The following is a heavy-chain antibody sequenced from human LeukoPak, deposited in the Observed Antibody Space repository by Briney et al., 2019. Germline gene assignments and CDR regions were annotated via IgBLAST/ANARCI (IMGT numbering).Heavy chain of an antibody. J-gene: IGHJ4*02. Sequence: GTLTLTCAASGFTFSRYWRSWVRQAPGKGLEWVANIKEDGSEKYSVDSVKGRFTISSDNTKNSLFLEVNSLRAEDTAVYYCATGWSHHDYWGQGTLVTVSS. CDR1: GFTFSRYW. V-gene: IGHV3-7*01. D-gene: IGHD3-3*01. CDR3: ATGWSHHDY. CDR2: IKEDGSEK.